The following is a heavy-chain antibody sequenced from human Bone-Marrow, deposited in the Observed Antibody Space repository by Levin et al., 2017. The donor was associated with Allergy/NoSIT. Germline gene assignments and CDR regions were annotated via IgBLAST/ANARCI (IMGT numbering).Heavy chain of an antibody. V-gene: IGHV3-33*01. CDR1: GFTFSRSG. J-gene: IGHJ3*01. CDR3: ASFTTTVTTPLAFDV. Sequence: GESLKISCAASGFTFSRSGMHWVRQAPGKGLEWVAVIWYDASNKYYADSVKGRFTVSRDNSKNTLYLQMNGLRAEDTAVYYCASFTTTVTTPLAFDVWGQGTMVTVSS. CDR2: IWYDASNK. D-gene: IGHD4-17*01.